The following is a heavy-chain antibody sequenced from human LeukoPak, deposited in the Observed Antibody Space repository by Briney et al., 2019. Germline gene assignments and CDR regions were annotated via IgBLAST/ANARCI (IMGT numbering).Heavy chain of an antibody. Sequence: PSQTLSLTCTVSGGSISSGSYYWSWIRQPAGKGLEWIGRIYTSGSTNYNPSLKSRVTISVDTSKNQFSLKLSSVTAADTAVYYCASSRGYSYGYGGYYMDVWGKGTTVTVSS. CDR2: IYTSGST. D-gene: IGHD5-18*01. CDR1: GGSISSGSYY. J-gene: IGHJ6*03. V-gene: IGHV4-61*02. CDR3: ASSRGYSYGYGGYYMDV.